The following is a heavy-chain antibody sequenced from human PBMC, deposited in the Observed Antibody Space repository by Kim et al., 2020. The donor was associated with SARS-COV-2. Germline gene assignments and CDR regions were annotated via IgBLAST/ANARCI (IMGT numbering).Heavy chain of an antibody. CDR2: ISAYNGNT. V-gene: IGHV1-18*04. J-gene: IGHJ6*02. CDR3: ARDRKSPYYDFWSGYYAAFDYYYGMDV. Sequence: ASVKVSCKASGYTFTSYGISWVRQAPGQGLEWMGWISAYNGNTNYAQKLQGRVTMTTDTSTSTAYMELRSLRSDDTAEYYCARDRKSPYYDFWSGYYAAFDYYYGMDVWGQGTTVTVSS. CDR1: GYTFTSYG. D-gene: IGHD3-3*01.